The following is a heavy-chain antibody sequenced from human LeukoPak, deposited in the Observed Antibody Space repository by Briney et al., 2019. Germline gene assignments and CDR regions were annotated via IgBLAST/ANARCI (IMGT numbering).Heavy chain of an antibody. D-gene: IGHD3-10*01. V-gene: IGHV3-21*01. CDR1: GFTFISYG. CDR2: ISSSSSYI. J-gene: IGHJ4*02. Sequence: GGSLRLSCAASGFTFISYGMNWVRQAPGKGLEWVSSISSSSSYIYYADSVKGRFTISRDNAKNSLYLQMNSLRAEDTAVYYCARGGDYYGSGPLFNFDYWGQGTLVTVSS. CDR3: ARGGDYYGSGPLFNFDY.